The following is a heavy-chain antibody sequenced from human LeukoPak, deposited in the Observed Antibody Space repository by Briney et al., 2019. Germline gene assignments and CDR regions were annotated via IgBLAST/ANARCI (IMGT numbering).Heavy chain of an antibody. Sequence: ASVKVSCKASGYTFTSYDINWVRQATGQGLEWMGWINAGNGNTKYSQKFQGRVTITRDTSASTAYMELSSLRSEDTAVYYCARSKGYSGYDSPQDYWGQGTLVTVSS. CDR3: ARSKGYSGYDSPQDY. V-gene: IGHV1-3*01. CDR2: INAGNGNT. CDR1: GYTFTSYD. D-gene: IGHD5-12*01. J-gene: IGHJ4*02.